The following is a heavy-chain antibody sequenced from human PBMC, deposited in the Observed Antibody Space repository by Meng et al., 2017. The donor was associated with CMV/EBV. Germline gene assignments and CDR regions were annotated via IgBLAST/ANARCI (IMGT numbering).Heavy chain of an antibody. Sequence: GESLKISCAASGFTFSSYSMNWVRQAPGKGLEWVSSINSSSSYIYYADSVKGRFAISRDNAKNSLYLQMNSLRAEDAAVYHCARDRELGIWGQGTLVTVSS. V-gene: IGHV3-21*01. CDR1: GFTFSSYS. CDR3: ARDRELGI. D-gene: IGHD7-27*01. CDR2: INSSSSYI. J-gene: IGHJ4*02.